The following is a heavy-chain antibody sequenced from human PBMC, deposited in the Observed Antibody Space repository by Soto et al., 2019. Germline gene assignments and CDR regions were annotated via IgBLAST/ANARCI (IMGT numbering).Heavy chain of an antibody. CDR3: ARDAMVVAAPSQH. CDR1: GFTVSRYG. Sequence: GGTLRLSCAASGFTVSRYGMHWVRQAPGKGLKWVAVISYDGSNKYYADSVKGRFTISRDNAKNTLYLQMNSLRAEDTAVYYCARDAMVVAAPSQHRGQGTLVTVSS. CDR2: ISYDGSNK. V-gene: IGHV3-30*03. J-gene: IGHJ1*01. D-gene: IGHD2-15*01.